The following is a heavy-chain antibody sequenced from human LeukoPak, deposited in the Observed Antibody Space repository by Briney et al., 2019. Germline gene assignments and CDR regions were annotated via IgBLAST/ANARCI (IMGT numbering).Heavy chain of an antibody. Sequence: GASVKVSCKASGYTFTSYDINWVRQATGQGLAWMGWMNPNSGNTGYAQKFQGRVTMTRNTSISTAYMELSSLRSEDTAVYYCARVPHTYYYYYGMDVWGQGTTVTVSS. D-gene: IGHD5-18*01. CDR1: GYTFTSYD. CDR2: MNPNSGNT. V-gene: IGHV1-8*01. J-gene: IGHJ6*02. CDR3: ARVPHTYYYYYGMDV.